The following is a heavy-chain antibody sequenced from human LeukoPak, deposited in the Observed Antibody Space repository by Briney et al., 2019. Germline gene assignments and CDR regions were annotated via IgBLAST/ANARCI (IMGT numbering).Heavy chain of an antibody. CDR1: GGSISSFY. V-gene: IGHV4-4*07. D-gene: IGHD5-18*01. CDR2: IFTSGST. J-gene: IGHJ6*03. CDR3: ARTTEGGYTYNYFYYYYMDV. Sequence: SETLSLTCTVSGGSISSFYWSWIRQPAGKGLEWIGRIFTSGSTNYNPSLKSRVTMSVDTSKNQFSLKLSSVTAADTAVYYCARTTEGGYTYNYFYYYYMDVWGKGTTVTISS.